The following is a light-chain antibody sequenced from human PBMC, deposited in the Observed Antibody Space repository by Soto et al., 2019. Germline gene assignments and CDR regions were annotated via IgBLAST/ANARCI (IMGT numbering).Light chain of an antibody. CDR3: QQYNNWPAT. CDR1: QSVSSN. Sequence: EIVMTQSPATLSVSPGERATLSCRAGQSVSSNLAWYQQKPGQAPRLLIYGASTRATGIPARFSGSGSGTEFTLTISSLQSEDFAVYSCQQYNNWPATFGQGTKVEMK. J-gene: IGKJ1*01. CDR2: GAS. V-gene: IGKV3-15*01.